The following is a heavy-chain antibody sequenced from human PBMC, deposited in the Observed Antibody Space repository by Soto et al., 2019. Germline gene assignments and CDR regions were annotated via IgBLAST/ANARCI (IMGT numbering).Heavy chain of an antibody. J-gene: IGHJ4*02. CDR1: GGSISSSSYY. V-gene: IGHV4-39*01. CDR3: ARTGEYSRSSTPS. D-gene: IGHD6-6*01. Sequence: SETLSLTCTVSGGSISSSSYYWGWIRQPPGKGLEWIGSIYYSGSTYYNPSLKSRVTISVDTSKNQFSLKLSSVTAADTAVYYCARTGEYSRSSTPSWGQGTLVTVSS. CDR2: IYYSGST.